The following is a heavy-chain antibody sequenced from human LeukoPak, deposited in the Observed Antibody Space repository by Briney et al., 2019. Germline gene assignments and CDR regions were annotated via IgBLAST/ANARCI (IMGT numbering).Heavy chain of an antibody. J-gene: IGHJ3*02. CDR1: GGSISSSSYY. CDR3: ARPLRVGTIFGVVIPDAFDI. D-gene: IGHD3-3*01. CDR2: IYYSGST. Sequence: PSETLSLTCTVPGGSISSSSYYWGWIRQPPGKGLEWIGSIYYSGSTYYNPSLKSRVTISVDTSKDQFSLKLSSVTAADTAVYYCARPLRVGTIFGVVIPDAFDIWGQGTMVTVSS. V-gene: IGHV4-39*01.